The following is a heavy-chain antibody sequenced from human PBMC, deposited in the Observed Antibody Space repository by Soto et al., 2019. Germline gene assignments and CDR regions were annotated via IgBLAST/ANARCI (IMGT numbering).Heavy chain of an antibody. D-gene: IGHD5-12*01. Sequence: SETLSLTCTVSGGSISSGGYYWSWIRQHPGKGLEWIGYIYYSGSTYYNPSLKSRVTISVDTSKNQFSLKLSSVTAADTAVYYCVRAPKQYSGYDRWNDAFDIWGQGTMVTVSS. CDR3: VRAPKQYSGYDRWNDAFDI. CDR2: IYYSGST. J-gene: IGHJ3*02. V-gene: IGHV4-31*03. CDR1: GGSISSGGYY.